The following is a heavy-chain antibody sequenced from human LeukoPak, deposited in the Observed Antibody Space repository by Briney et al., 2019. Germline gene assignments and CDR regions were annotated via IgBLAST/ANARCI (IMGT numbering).Heavy chain of an antibody. D-gene: IGHD1-26*01. CDR1: GFTFSSYS. Sequence: GGSLRLSCAASGFTFSSYSMNRVRQAPGKGLEWVSSISYTGTYIYYADSVKGRFTISRDNAQNSLYLQMNSLRAKDTAIYYCVRDRGTCRPIDYWGQGTLVTVSS. V-gene: IGHV3-21*04. CDR2: ISYTGTYI. CDR3: VRDRGTCRPIDY. J-gene: IGHJ4*02.